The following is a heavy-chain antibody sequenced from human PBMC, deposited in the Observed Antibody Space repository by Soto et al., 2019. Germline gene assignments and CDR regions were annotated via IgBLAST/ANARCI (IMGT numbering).Heavy chain of an antibody. CDR2: ISGSGAGA. CDR3: VKAFDATGYYYERAFDY. Sequence: EVQLLESGGGLVQSGGSLRLSCAASGFTFSTYAMAWVRQAPGKGLEWVSAISGSGAGAYLADSVRGRFIISRDNSKNTLDLQRSGLRAEDTALYYCVKAFDATGYYYERAFDYWGQGTLVTVSS. D-gene: IGHD3-22*01. V-gene: IGHV3-23*01. CDR1: GFTFSTYA. J-gene: IGHJ4*02.